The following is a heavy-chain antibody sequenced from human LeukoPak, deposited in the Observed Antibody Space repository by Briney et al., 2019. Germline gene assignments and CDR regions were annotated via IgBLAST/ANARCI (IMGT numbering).Heavy chain of an antibody. CDR2: INHSGST. J-gene: IGHJ5*02. D-gene: IGHD2-21*02. CDR3: ARVVTAISEWFDP. V-gene: IGHV4-34*01. CDR1: GGSFSGYY. Sequence: PSETLSLTCAVYGGSFSGYYWSWIRQPPGKGLEWIGEINHSGSTNYNPSLKSRVTISVDTSKNQFSLKLSSVTAADTAVYYCARVVTAISEWFDPWGQGTLVTVSS.